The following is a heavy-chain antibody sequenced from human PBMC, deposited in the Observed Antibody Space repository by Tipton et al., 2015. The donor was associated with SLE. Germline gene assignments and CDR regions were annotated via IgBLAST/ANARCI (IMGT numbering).Heavy chain of an antibody. CDR2: IYYSGST. V-gene: IGHV4-59*01. Sequence: TLSLTCTVSGGSINNYYWSWIRQPPGKGLEWIGYIYYSGSTNYNPSLKSRVTISVDTSKNQFSLKLSSVTAADTAVYYCARLLVYDFWSGYPQYYYYYMGVWGKGTTVTVSS. J-gene: IGHJ6*03. CDR1: GGSINNYY. CDR3: ARLLVYDFWSGYPQYYYYYMGV. D-gene: IGHD3-3*01.